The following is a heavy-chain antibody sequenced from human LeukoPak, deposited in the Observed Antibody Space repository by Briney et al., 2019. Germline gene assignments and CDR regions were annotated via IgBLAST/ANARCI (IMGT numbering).Heavy chain of an antibody. D-gene: IGHD2-15*01. CDR1: GYTFTGYY. J-gene: IGHJ4*02. Sequence: ASVKVSCKASGYTFTGYYMHWVRQAPGQGLEWMGWINPNSGGTNYAQKFQGRVTMTRDTSISTAYMELSRLRSDDTAVYYCAIRGDCSGGSCYLAWDYWGQGTLVTVSS. CDR2: INPNSGGT. V-gene: IGHV1-2*02. CDR3: AIRGDCSGGSCYLAWDY.